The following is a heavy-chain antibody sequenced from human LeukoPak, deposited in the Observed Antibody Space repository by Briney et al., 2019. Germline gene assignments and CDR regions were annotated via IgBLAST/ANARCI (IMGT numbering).Heavy chain of an antibody. CDR2: IYYSGST. CDR1: GGSISSSSYY. J-gene: IGHJ6*03. Sequence: SETLSLTCSVSGGSISSSSYYWGWIRQPPGKGLEWIGSIYYSGSTYYNASLKSRLTISVDTSKNQFSLKLSSVTAADTAVYYCARVPSFSSSWGGYYYYYMDVWGKGTTVTVSS. V-gene: IGHV4-39*07. CDR3: ARVPSFSSSWGGYYYYYMDV. D-gene: IGHD6-13*01.